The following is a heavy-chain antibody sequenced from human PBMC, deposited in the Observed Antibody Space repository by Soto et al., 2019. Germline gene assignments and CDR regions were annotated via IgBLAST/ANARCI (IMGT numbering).Heavy chain of an antibody. CDR1: GFTFSSYW. D-gene: IGHD3-3*01. Sequence: QRLSCAASGFTFSSYWMSWVRQAPGKGLEWVANIKQDGSEKYYVDSVKGRFTISRDNAKNSLYLQMNSLRAEDTAVYYCARPLRFLEWFPFDPWGQGTLVTVSS. CDR3: ARPLRFLEWFPFDP. V-gene: IGHV3-7*03. CDR2: IKQDGSEK. J-gene: IGHJ5*02.